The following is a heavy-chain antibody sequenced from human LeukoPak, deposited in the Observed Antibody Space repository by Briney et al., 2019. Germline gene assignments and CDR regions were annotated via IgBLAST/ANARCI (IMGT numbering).Heavy chain of an antibody. D-gene: IGHD3-10*01. CDR1: GFTFSSYA. Sequence: GGSLRLSCAASGFTFSSYAMTWVRQAPGEGLQWVSGISGSGTSAYYADSVRGRFTISRDNSKNTLYLQMNSLRAEDTAVYYCARDQPYYYGSGSYPDYWGQGTLVTVSS. CDR3: ARDQPYYYGSGSYPDY. CDR2: ISGSGTSA. J-gene: IGHJ4*02. V-gene: IGHV3-23*01.